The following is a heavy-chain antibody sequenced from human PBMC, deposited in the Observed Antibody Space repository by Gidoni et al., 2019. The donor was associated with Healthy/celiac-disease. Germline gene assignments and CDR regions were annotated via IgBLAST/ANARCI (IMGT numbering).Heavy chain of an antibody. V-gene: IGHV6-1*01. Sequence: QVQLQQSGPGLVKPSQTLSLTCAISGDSVPHNSAAWNWIRQSPSRCLEWLGRTYYRSKWYNDYAVSVKSRITINPDTSKNQFSLQLNSVTPEDTAVYYCARGEREAEQWLLDYWGQGTLVTVSS. J-gene: IGHJ4*02. CDR1: GDSVPHNSAA. CDR3: ARGEREAEQWLLDY. CDR2: TYYRSKWYN. D-gene: IGHD6-19*01.